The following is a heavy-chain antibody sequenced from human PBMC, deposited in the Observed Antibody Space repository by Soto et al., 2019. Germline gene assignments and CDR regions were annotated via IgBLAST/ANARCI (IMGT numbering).Heavy chain of an antibody. CDR1: GGSLSDYY. V-gene: IGHV4-34*01. Sequence: PSETLSLTCAVYGGSLSDYYWSWIRQPPGKGLEWIGEINHSGSSDYIPSLKSRVTISVDTSKNQFSLTMNSVTAADTAVYYCAGFFGYRYGRVDPWGQGTLVTVSS. D-gene: IGHD5-18*01. J-gene: IGHJ5*02. CDR3: AGFFGYRYGRVDP. CDR2: INHSGSS.